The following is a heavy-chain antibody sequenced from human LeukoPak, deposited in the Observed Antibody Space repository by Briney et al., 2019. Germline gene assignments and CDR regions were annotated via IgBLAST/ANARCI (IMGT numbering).Heavy chain of an antibody. J-gene: IGHJ4*02. CDR3: ARGAGWYPD. CDR1: GGPMNSDY. Sequence: SETLSLTCTVSGGPMNSDYWSWLRQSPGKGLEWIAYIHYSGRTNYNPSLKSRLTIAMDTSKTQFSLKLSSMTAADTAVYYCARGAGWYPDWGQGALVSVSS. V-gene: IGHV4-59*01. D-gene: IGHD6-19*01. CDR2: IHYSGRT.